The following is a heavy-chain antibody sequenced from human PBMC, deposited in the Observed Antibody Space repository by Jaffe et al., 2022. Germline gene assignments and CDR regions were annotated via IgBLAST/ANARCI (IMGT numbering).Heavy chain of an antibody. CDR1: GFTFSSYE. V-gene: IGHV3-48*03. CDR3: ASLFGELVAYYFDY. D-gene: IGHD3-10*01. Sequence: EVQLVESGGGLVQPGGSLRLSCAASGFTFSSYEMNWVRQAPGKGLEWVSYISSSGSTIYYADSVKGRFTISRDNAKNSLYLQMNSLRAEDTAVYYCASLFGELVAYYFDYWGQGTLVTVSS. CDR2: ISSSGSTI. J-gene: IGHJ4*02.